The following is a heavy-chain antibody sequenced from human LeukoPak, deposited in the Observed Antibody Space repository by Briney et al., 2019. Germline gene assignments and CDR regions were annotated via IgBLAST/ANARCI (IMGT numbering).Heavy chain of an antibody. D-gene: IGHD2-2*01. V-gene: IGHV3-23*01. CDR3: AKSRGSSTSAYAMDV. Sequence: GGSLRLSCAASGLTFSSYAMSWVRQAPGKGLEWVSGISGTGGNTYYADSVKGRFTISRDNSKNTLYLQMNTLRAEDTAIYYCAKSRGSSTSAYAMDVWGPGTTVTVSS. CDR1: GLTFSSYA. J-gene: IGHJ6*02. CDR2: ISGTGGNT.